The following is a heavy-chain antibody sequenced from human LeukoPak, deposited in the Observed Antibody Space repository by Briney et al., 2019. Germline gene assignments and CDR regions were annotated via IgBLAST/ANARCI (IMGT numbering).Heavy chain of an antibody. CDR2: ISGSGGST. Sequence: PGGSLRLSCAASGFTFSSYAMSWVRQAPGKGLEWVSAISGSGGSTYHADSVKGRFTISRDNSKNTLYLQMNSLRAEDTAVYYCASASRRITMVRGVITLLFDYWGQGTLVTVSS. D-gene: IGHD3-10*01. CDR3: ASASRRITMVRGVITLLFDY. CDR1: GFTFSSYA. J-gene: IGHJ4*02. V-gene: IGHV3-23*01.